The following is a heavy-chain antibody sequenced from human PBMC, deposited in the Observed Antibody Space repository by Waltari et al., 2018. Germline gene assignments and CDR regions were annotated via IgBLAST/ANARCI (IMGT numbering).Heavy chain of an antibody. V-gene: IGHV3-49*04. Sequence: EVQLVESGGGSAQPGRSLSLPCTTSGFLFDVGGMARARQAPGKGLEWVGFITSKAYGSATEHAASVEGRFTISRDDSKSITYLQMNSLKTEDTAMYYCTRDLAVTAYEYWGQGSLVIVSS. CDR3: TRDLAVTAYEY. CDR2: ITSKAYGSAT. J-gene: IGHJ4*02. D-gene: IGHD6-19*01. CDR1: GFLFDVGG.